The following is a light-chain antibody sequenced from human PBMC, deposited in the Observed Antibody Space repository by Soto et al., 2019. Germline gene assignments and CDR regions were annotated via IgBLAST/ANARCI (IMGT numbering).Light chain of an antibody. CDR3: GSYTSSSTVV. CDR2: DVS. J-gene: IGLJ2*01. V-gene: IGLV2-14*01. Sequence: QSALTQPAYVYGSPGQSITISCTATSSDVGGYNYVSWYQQHPGKAPKLMIYDVSNRPSGVSNRVSGSKSGNTASLTISGLQAEDEADYYCGSYTSSSTVVFGGGTQLTVL. CDR1: SSDVGGYNY.